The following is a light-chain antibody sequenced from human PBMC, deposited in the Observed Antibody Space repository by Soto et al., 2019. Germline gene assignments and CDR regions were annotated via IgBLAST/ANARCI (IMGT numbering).Light chain of an antibody. CDR3: SSYTSSSTYV. Sequence: SVLTQPASVSGSPGQSITISCTGTSSDVGGYNYVSWYQQHPGKAPKLMLYDVSYRPSGVSNRFSGSKSDNTASLTISGLQAEDEADYYCSSYTSSSTYVFGTGTKLTVL. CDR1: SSDVGGYNY. J-gene: IGLJ1*01. CDR2: DVS. V-gene: IGLV2-14*01.